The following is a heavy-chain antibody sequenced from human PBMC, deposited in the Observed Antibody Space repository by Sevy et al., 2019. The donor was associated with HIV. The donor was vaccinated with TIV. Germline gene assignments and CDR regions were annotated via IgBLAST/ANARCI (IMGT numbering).Heavy chain of an antibody. D-gene: IGHD3-3*01. CDR1: GFTFSSYN. CDR3: AREKTILEGRYGMDV. CDR2: ISSGTGFI. V-gene: IGHV3-21*01. Sequence: GGSLRLSCATSGFTFSSYNMNWVRQAPGKGLEWVSSISSGTGFIFYADSVKGRFTNSRDNAKNSLDLQMNSLRAEDAAVYYCAREKTILEGRYGMDVWGQGTTVTVSS. J-gene: IGHJ6*02.